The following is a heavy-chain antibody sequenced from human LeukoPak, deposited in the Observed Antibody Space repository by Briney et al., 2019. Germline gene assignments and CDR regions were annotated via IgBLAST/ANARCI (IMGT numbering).Heavy chain of an antibody. Sequence: SETLSLTCAVYGGSFSGYYWSWIRQPPGKELEWIGEINHSGSTNYNPSLKSRVTISVDTSKNQFSLKLSSVTAADTAVYYCARVSSRYTDYWGQGTLVTVSS. CDR3: ARVSSRYTDY. D-gene: IGHD6-13*01. CDR2: INHSGST. V-gene: IGHV4-34*01. J-gene: IGHJ4*02. CDR1: GGSFSGYY.